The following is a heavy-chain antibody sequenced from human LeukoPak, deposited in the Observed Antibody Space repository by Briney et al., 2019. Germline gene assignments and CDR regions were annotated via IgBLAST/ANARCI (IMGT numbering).Heavy chain of an antibody. D-gene: IGHD1-26*01. J-gene: IGHJ4*02. CDR2: ISGRSSTI. V-gene: IGHV3-48*01. CDR3: ARDRIKSGSYYFDY. CDR1: AFTFSDYS. Sequence: PGGSLRLSCAASAFTFSDYSMNWVRQAPGKGLEWVSYISGRSSTIYYADSVKGRFTISRDNAQNSMYLQMNSLRAEGTAVYYCARDRIKSGSYYFDYWGQGTLVTVSS.